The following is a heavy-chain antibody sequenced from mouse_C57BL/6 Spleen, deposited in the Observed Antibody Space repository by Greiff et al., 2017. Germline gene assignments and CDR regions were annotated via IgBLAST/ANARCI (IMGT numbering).Heavy chain of an antibody. Sequence: EVQLQQSGPELVKPGASVKIPCKASGYTFTDYNLDWVKQSHGKSLEWIGDINPNNGGTIYNQKFKGKATLTVDKSSSTAYMELRSLTSEDTAVYYGARSVYYSNYGFSWFAYWGQGTLVTVSA. V-gene: IGHV1-18*01. CDR3: ARSVYYSNYGFSWFAY. D-gene: IGHD2-5*01. J-gene: IGHJ3*01. CDR1: GYTFTDYN. CDR2: INPNNGGT.